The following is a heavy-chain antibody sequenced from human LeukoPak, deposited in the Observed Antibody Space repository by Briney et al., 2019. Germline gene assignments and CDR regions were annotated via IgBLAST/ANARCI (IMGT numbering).Heavy chain of an antibody. CDR2: IYYSGST. CDR1: GGSISSYY. D-gene: IGHD2/OR15-2a*01. V-gene: IGHV4-59*01. Sequence: PSETLSLTCTVSGGSISSYYWSWIRQPPGKGLEWIGYIYYSGSTNYTPSLKGRVTISADMSKNQFSLKLSSVTAADTAVYYCAREDSTLGIDYWGQGTLVTVSS. J-gene: IGHJ4*02. CDR3: AREDSTLGIDY.